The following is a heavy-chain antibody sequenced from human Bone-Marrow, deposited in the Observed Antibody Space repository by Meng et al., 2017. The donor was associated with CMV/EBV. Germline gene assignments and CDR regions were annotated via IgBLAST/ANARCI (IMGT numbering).Heavy chain of an antibody. CDR2: IYYSGST. CDR1: GYVSSGSYY. D-gene: IGHD2-2*01. CDR3: ARYIVVVPAAYGMDV. V-gene: IGHV4-61*01. Sequence: GYVSSGSYYWRWIRQPPGKGLEWIGYIYYSGSTNYNPSLKSRVTISVDTSKNQFSLKLSSVTAADTAVYYCARYIVVVPAAYGMDVWGQGTTVTVSS. J-gene: IGHJ6*02.